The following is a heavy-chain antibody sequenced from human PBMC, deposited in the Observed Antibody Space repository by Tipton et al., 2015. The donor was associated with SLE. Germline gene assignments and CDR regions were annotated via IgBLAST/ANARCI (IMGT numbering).Heavy chain of an antibody. D-gene: IGHD2-2*01. CDR2: IVPLFVTT. J-gene: IGHJ6*03. Sequence: QLVQSGSEVKKPGSSVRVSCKTSGGTFTNYAFNWVRQAPGQGLEWVGKIVPLFVTTDYAPNFQGRITFTADKPTKTAYMEVSSLTSADSAVYYCSAASSPRDYYMDVWGKGTALSVSS. CDR1: GGTFTNYA. CDR3: SAASSPRDYYMDV. V-gene: IGHV1-69*06.